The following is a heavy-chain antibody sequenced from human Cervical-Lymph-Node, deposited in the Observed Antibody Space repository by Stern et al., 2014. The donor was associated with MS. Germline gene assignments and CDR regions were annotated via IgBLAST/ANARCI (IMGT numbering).Heavy chain of an antibody. J-gene: IGHJ4*02. CDR2: IYPGDSDT. CDR1: GYIFTNYW. CDR3: ARGAPPDY. D-gene: IGHD3-10*01. V-gene: IGHV5-51*03. Sequence: EVQLVQYGAEVKEPGESLKISCKASGYIFTNYWIGWVREMPGKGLEWMGIIYPGDSDTRYSPSFRGQVIISADKSIGTAYLQWSSLKASDSAIYYCARGAPPDYWGQGTVVTVSS.